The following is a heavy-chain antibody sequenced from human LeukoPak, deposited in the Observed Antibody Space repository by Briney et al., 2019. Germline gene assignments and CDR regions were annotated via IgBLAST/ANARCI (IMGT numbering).Heavy chain of an antibody. CDR1: GGSISSYF. Sequence: PSETLSLTCTVSGGSISSYFWSWIQQPPGKGLEWIGYIYYSGSTNYNPSLKSRVTISVDTSKNQFSLKLSSVTAADTAVYYCARAHLTTVTHFEAWGQGTLVTVSS. CDR3: ARAHLTTVTHFEA. V-gene: IGHV4-59*01. J-gene: IGHJ4*02. D-gene: IGHD4-17*01. CDR2: IYYSGST.